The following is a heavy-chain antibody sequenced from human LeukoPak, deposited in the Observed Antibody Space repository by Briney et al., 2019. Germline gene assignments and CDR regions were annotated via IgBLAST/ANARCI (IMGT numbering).Heavy chain of an antibody. Sequence: GGSLRLSCAASGFTFSSYAMSRVRQAPGKELEWVSAISGSGGSTYYADSVKGRFTISRDNSKNTLYLQMNSLRAEDTAVYYCAKCVAAAGGEDAFDIWGQGTMVTVSS. J-gene: IGHJ3*02. CDR2: ISGSGGST. CDR3: AKCVAAAGGEDAFDI. V-gene: IGHV3-23*01. D-gene: IGHD6-13*01. CDR1: GFTFSSYA.